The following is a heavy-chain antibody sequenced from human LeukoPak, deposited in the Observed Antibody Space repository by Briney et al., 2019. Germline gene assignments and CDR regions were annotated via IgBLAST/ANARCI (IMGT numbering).Heavy chain of an antibody. J-gene: IGHJ6*02. CDR1: GGTFSSYA. Sequence: SVKVSCKASGGTFSSYAISWVRQAPGQGLEWMGGIIPIFGTANYAQKFQGRVTITADESTSTAYMELSSLRSEDTAVYYCARAGIVVVPFPSYYYYYGMGVWGQGTTVTVSS. CDR2: IIPIFGTA. V-gene: IGHV1-69*13. D-gene: IGHD2-2*01. CDR3: ARAGIVVVPFPSYYYYYGMGV.